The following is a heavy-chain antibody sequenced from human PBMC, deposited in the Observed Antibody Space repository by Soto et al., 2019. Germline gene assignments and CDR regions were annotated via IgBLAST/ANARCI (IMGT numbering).Heavy chain of an antibody. D-gene: IGHD6-19*01. Sequence: QVQLVESGGGVVQPGRSLRLSCAASGFTFRTYGMHWVRQAPGKGLEWVAVISYDGSNKYYADSVKGRFTISRDNSRNTLYLQMNSLRAEDTAVYYCAKDRSSSAEHGIDVWGQGTTVTVSS. V-gene: IGHV3-30*18. J-gene: IGHJ6*02. CDR1: GFTFRTYG. CDR2: ISYDGSNK. CDR3: AKDRSSSAEHGIDV.